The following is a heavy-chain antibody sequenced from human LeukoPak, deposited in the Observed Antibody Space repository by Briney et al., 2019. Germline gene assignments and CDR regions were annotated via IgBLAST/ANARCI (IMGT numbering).Heavy chain of an antibody. J-gene: IGHJ3*02. CDR2: ISGSGGST. CDR1: GFTFSSYS. CDR3: AKPVPYYYDSSGYYRASAFDI. V-gene: IGHV3-23*01. Sequence: GGSQRLSCAASGFTFSSYSMTWVRQAPGKGLEWVSAISGSGGSTYYADSVKGRFTISRDNSKNTLYLQMNSLRAEDTAVYYCAKPVPYYYDSSGYYRASAFDIWGQGTMVTVSS. D-gene: IGHD3-22*01.